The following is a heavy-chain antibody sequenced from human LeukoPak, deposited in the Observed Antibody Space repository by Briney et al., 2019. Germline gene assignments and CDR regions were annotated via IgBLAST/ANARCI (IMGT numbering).Heavy chain of an antibody. CDR1: GFTFSNAV. CDR2: MTSKTDGGTT. CDR3: TPSWGPFDY. Sequence: AGGSLRLSCAASGFTFSNAVMSWVRQAPGEWLEWVGRMTSKTDGGTTDYAAPVKGRFTISRDDSKNTLYLQMNSLKTEDTAVYYCTPSWGPFDYWGQGTLVTVSS. J-gene: IGHJ4*02. V-gene: IGHV3-15*01. D-gene: IGHD3-16*01.